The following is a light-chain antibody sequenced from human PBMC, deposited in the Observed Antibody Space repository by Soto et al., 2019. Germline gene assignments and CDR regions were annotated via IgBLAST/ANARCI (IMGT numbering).Light chain of an antibody. V-gene: IGLV2-23*02. CDR2: DVT. J-gene: IGLJ2*01. Sequence: QSVLTQPASVSGSPGQSITISCTGTSSXVGSYNLVSWYQQHPGKAPKLMIFDVTKRPSGVSNRFSGSKSGNTASLTISWLQAEDEADYYCCSYAGSHAGSTIVVIGRGTKVTVL. CDR3: CSYAGSHAGSTIVV. CDR1: SSXVGSYNL.